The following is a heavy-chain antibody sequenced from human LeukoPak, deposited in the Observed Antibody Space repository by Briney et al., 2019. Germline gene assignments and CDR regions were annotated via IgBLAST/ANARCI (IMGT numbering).Heavy chain of an antibody. CDR2: ISSSGSTI. CDR3: ARENTAMAI. J-gene: IGHJ4*02. CDR1: GFTFSSYE. D-gene: IGHD5-18*01. Sequence: GGSLRLSCAASGFTFSSYEMNWVRQAPGKGLEWVSYISSSGSTIYYADSVKGRFPISRDNAKNSLYLQMNSLRAEDTAVYYCARENTAMAIWGQGTLVTVSS. V-gene: IGHV3-48*03.